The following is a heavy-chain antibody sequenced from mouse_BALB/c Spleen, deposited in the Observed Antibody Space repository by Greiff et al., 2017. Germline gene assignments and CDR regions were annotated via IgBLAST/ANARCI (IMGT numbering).Heavy chain of an antibody. Sequence: VQLKESGPELVKPGASVKIPCKASGYTFTDYNMDWVKQSHGKSLEWIGDINPNNGGTIYNQKFKGKATLTVDKSSSTAYMELRSLTSEDTAVYYCARFPYGKGCDYYAMDDWGEGTTVTVSS. CDR1: GYTFTDYN. CDR3: ARFPYGKGCDYYAMDD. D-gene: IGHD2-1*01. CDR2: INPNNGGT. J-gene: IGHJ4*01. V-gene: IGHV1-18*01.